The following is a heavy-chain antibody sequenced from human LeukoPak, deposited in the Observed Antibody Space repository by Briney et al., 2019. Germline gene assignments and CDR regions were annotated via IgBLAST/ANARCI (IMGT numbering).Heavy chain of an antibody. Sequence: PGGSLRLSCAASGFTVSTNYMSWVRQAPGKGLEWVSVIYSGGSTYYADSVKGRFTFSRDNSKNTLYLQMNSLRAEDTAVYYCARDHSPEYNSSAGYFQLWGQGTLVTVS. D-gene: IGHD6-6*01. CDR3: ARDHSPEYNSSAGYFQL. CDR1: GFTVSTNY. CDR2: IYSGGST. V-gene: IGHV3-66*01. J-gene: IGHJ1*01.